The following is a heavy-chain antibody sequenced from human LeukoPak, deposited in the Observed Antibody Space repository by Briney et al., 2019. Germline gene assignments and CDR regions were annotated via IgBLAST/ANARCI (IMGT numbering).Heavy chain of an antibody. D-gene: IGHD6-13*01. CDR2: ISSSSLYT. V-gene: IGHV3-11*03. J-gene: IGHJ4*02. Sequence: NPGGSLRLSCVVSGLPFSDYYMNWIRQAPGKGLEWISYISSSSLYTDYADSVKGRFTISRDNAKSALYLQMNSLRLEDTAVYYCAAGTAADFWGQGTLVTVSS. CDR1: GLPFSDYY. CDR3: AAGTAADF.